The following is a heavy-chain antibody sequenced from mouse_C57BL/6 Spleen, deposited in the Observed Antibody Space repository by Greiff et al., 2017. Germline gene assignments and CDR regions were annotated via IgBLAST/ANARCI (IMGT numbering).Heavy chain of an antibody. D-gene: IGHD6-1*01. V-gene: IGHV1-64*01. CDR3: ARSLYYAMDY. Sequence: VKLQQPGAELVKPGASVKLSCKASGYTFTSYWMHWVKQRPGQGLEWIGMIHPNSGSTNYNEKFKSKATLTVDKSSSTAYMQLSSLTSEDSAVYYCARSLYYAMDYWGQGNSVTVSS. CDR1: GYTFTSYW. CDR2: IHPNSGST. J-gene: IGHJ4*01.